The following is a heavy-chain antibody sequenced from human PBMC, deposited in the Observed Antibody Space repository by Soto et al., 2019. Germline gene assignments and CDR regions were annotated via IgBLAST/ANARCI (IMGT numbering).Heavy chain of an antibody. J-gene: IGHJ4*02. CDR3: ASGRLICLYCFEH. Sequence: GGSLRLSCAASGFSFSNYDMHWVRQFTGKGLEWVSTIGTAGDTYYPGSVKGRFTISRENAKNSLYLQMNSLRAEDTAVYYCASGRLICLYCFEHWGQGSRVTDPS. D-gene: IGHD2-2*01. CDR2: IGTAGDT. CDR1: GFSFSNYD. V-gene: IGHV3-13*01.